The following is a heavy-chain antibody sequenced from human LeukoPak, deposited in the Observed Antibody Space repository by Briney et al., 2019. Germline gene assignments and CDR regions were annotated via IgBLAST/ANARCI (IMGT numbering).Heavy chain of an antibody. D-gene: IGHD3-22*01. CDR1: GFTFSSYG. V-gene: IGHV3-23*01. CDR2: ISGSGGST. CDR3: AKAAYSGYYSGYFDY. Sequence: GGTLRLSCAASGFTFSSYGMSWVRQAPGKGLEWVSAISGSGGSTYYADSVKGRFTISRDNSKNTLYLQMNSLRAEDTVVYYCAKAAYSGYYSGYFDYWGQGTLVTVSS. J-gene: IGHJ4*02.